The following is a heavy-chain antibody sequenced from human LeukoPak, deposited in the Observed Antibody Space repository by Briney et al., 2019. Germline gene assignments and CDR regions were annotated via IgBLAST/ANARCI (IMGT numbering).Heavy chain of an antibody. Sequence: PGGSLRLSCAASELSVTTNYMTWVRQAPGKGLEWVSSIYAGGSTYYADSVKGRFTISRDNAKNLLYLQMNSLRTEDTAVYYCARGYLYSSSSGFDDWGQGTLVTVSS. D-gene: IGHD6-6*01. CDR1: ELSVTTNY. J-gene: IGHJ4*02. CDR3: ARGYLYSSSSGFDD. CDR2: IYAGGST. V-gene: IGHV3-66*01.